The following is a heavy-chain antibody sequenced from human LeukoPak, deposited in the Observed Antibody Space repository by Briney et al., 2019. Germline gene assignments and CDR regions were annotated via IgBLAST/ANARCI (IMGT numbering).Heavy chain of an antibody. V-gene: IGHV4-39*07. J-gene: IGHJ5*02. D-gene: IGHD4-17*01. Sequence: SETLSLTCTVSGGSISSSSYYWGWIRQPPGKGLEWIGSIYYSGSTYYNPSLKSRVTISVDTPKNQFSLKLSSVTAADTAVYYCAREVGDYGDSGDNWFDPWGQGTLVTVSS. CDR2: IYYSGST. CDR3: AREVGDYGDSGDNWFDP. CDR1: GGSISSSSYY.